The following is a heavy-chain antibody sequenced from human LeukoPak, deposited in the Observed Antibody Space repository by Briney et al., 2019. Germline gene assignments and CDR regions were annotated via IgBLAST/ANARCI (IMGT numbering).Heavy chain of an antibody. CDR2: IYYSGSA. CDR1: GASVSSDNYY. D-gene: IGHD5-18*01. J-gene: IGHJ4*02. Sequence: PSETLSLTCTVSGASVSSDNYYWSWIRHPPGKGLEWIGYIYYSGSANYNPSLKSRVTISVDTSKNQFSLKLRSVTAADTAVYYCARYLDTAMVRAGYFDHWGQGTLVTVSS. V-gene: IGHV4-61*01. CDR3: ARYLDTAMVRAGYFDH.